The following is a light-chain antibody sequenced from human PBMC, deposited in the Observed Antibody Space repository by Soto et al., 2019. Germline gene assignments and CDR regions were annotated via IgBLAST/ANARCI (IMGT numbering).Light chain of an antibody. J-gene: IGKJ4*01. CDR1: QSISSW. CDR3: QQYNSYSLT. V-gene: IGKV1-5*03. CDR2: KAS. Sequence: DIQMTQSPSTLSASVGDRVTITCRASQSISSWLAWYQQKPGKAPKVLIYKASSLESGVPSRFSGSGSGTEFTLTISSLQPDDFASYYCQQYNSYSLTFGGGTKVEIK.